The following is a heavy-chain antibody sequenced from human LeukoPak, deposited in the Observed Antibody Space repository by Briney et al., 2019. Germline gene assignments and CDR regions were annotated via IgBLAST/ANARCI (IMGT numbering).Heavy chain of an antibody. CDR2: INHSGST. Sequence: KPSETLSLTCTVSGGSISSGSYYWSWIRQPPGKGLEWIGEINHSGSTKYNPSLKSRVTISIDTSKNQLSLKLSSVTAADTAVYSCVRHVARAFDIWGQGTKVTVSS. J-gene: IGHJ3*02. CDR3: VRHVARAFDI. V-gene: IGHV4-39*01. CDR1: GGSISSGSYY.